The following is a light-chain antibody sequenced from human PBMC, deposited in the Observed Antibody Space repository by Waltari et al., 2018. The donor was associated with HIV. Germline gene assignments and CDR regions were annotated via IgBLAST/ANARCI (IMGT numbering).Light chain of an antibody. CDR1: QSVSSY. V-gene: IGKV3-11*01. CDR2: DAS. Sequence: EIVLTQSPATLSLSPGERATLPCRASQSVSSYLAWYQQTPGQAPRLLIYDASNRATGIPARFSGSGSGTDFTLTISSLEPEDFALYYCQQRNNWPITFGQGTRLEIK. CDR3: QQRNNWPIT. J-gene: IGKJ5*01.